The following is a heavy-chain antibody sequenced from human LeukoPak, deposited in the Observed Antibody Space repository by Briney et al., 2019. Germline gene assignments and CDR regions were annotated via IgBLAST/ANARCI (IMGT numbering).Heavy chain of an antibody. D-gene: IGHD3-22*01. V-gene: IGHV4-61*02. CDR3: ARLNTRDSSGYYYLDY. CDR1: GDSISSGSFY. Sequence: SETLSLPCTVSGDSISSGSFYWSWIRQPAGKALEWIGRIYIHGTTSYNPSLRGRVSISVYKSKNQFSLNLSSVTAADTAVYYCARLNTRDSSGYYYLDYWGQGTLVTVSA. CDR2: IYIHGTT. J-gene: IGHJ4*02.